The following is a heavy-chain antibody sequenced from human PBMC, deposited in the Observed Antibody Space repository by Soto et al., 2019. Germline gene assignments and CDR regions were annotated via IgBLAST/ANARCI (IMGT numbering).Heavy chain of an antibody. CDR3: ARDLSPDDFGPGRHYYYYGMDV. J-gene: IGHJ6*02. D-gene: IGHD3-3*01. CDR1: GFTFSSYA. CDR2: ISYDGSNK. Sequence: GGSLRLSSAASGFTFSSYAMHWVRQAPGKGLEWVAVISYDGSNKYYADSVKGRFTISRDNSKNTLYLQMNSLRAEDTAVYYCARDLSPDDFGPGRHYYYYGMDVWGQGTTITVSS. V-gene: IGHV3-30-3*01.